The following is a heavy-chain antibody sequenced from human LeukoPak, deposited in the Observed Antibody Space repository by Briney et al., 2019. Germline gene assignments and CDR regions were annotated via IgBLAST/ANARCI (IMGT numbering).Heavy chain of an antibody. CDR1: GYTFPSYF. D-gene: IGHD4-23*01. CDR2: INPSGGST. J-gene: IGHJ4*02. Sequence: ASVKVSCKASGYTFPSYFMHWVRQAPGQGLEWMGIINPSGGSTSYAQKFQGRVTMTRDTSTSTVYMELSSLRSEDTAVYYCAREDYGGNSLGYWGQGTLVTVSS. CDR3: AREDYGGNSLGY. V-gene: IGHV1-46*01.